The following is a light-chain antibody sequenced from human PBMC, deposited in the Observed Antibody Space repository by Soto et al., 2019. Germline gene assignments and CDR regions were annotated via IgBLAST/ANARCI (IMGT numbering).Light chain of an antibody. CDR2: GNS. CDR1: SSNIGAGYD. J-gene: IGLJ1*01. V-gene: IGLV1-40*01. CDR3: QSYDSSLKV. Sequence: QSVLTQPPSVSGAPGQRVTISCTGSSSNIGAGYDVHWYQQLPGTAPKLLIYGNSNRPSGVPDRFSGSKSGTSASLAITGLQVEDEADYYCQSYDSSLKVFGTGTKVTVL.